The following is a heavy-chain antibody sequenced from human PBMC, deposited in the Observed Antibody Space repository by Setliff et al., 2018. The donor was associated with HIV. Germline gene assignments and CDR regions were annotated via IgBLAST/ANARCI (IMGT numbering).Heavy chain of an antibody. D-gene: IGHD2-21*02. V-gene: IGHV1-46*01. J-gene: IGHJ3*02. CDR2: INPSGGST. Sequence: ASVKVSCKASGYTFTSYYMHWVRQAPGQGLEWMGIINPSGGSTSYAQKFQGRVTMTRDTSTSTVYMELSSLRSEDTAVYYCARVGAYCGGDCYGWPADAFDNWGQGTMVTVSS. CDR1: GYTFTSYY. CDR3: ARVGAYCGGDCYGWPADAFDN.